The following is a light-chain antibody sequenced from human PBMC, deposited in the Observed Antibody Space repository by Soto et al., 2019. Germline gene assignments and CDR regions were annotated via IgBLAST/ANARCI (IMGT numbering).Light chain of an antibody. CDR3: QQSYSTPYT. CDR2: GTS. CDR1: QSVSTY. Sequence: DIQMTQSPSSLSASVGDRVTITCRASQSVSTYLNWYRQQPGKAPNLLIYGTSSLQSGVPSKFSGSGYGTDFTLTISNLQPEDFATYYCQQSYSTPYTFGQGTKLEI. V-gene: IGKV1-39*01. J-gene: IGKJ2*01.